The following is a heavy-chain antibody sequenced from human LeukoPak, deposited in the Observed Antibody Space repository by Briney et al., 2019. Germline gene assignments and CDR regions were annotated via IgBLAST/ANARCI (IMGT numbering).Heavy chain of an antibody. CDR2: INPNSGGT. CDR1: GYTFTGYY. D-gene: IGHD3-9*01. Sequence: GASVKVSCKASGYTFTGYYMHWVRQAPGQGLEWMGRINPNSGGTNYAQKFQGGVTMTRDTSISTAYMELSRLRSDDTAVYYCARDLGRYFDHDAFDIWGQGTMVTVSS. J-gene: IGHJ3*02. V-gene: IGHV1-2*06. CDR3: ARDLGRYFDHDAFDI.